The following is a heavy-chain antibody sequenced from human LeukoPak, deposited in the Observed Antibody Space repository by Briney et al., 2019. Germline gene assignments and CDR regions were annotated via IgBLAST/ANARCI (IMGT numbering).Heavy chain of an antibody. Sequence: GGSLRLSCAASGFTFSSYGMHWVRQAPGKGLEGVAVIWYDGSNKYYADSVKGRFTISRDNSKNTLYLQMNSLRAEDTAVYYCARVGYYYDSSGYPNYYYYGMDVWGQGTTVTVSS. CDR3: ARVGYYYDSSGYPNYYYYGMDV. CDR1: GFTFSSYG. V-gene: IGHV3-33*01. D-gene: IGHD3-22*01. CDR2: IWYDGSNK. J-gene: IGHJ6*02.